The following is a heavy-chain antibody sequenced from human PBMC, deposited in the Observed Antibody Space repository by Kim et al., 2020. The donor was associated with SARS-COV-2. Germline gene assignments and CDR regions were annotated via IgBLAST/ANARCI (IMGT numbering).Heavy chain of an antibody. CDR2: IYYRGST. Sequence: SETLSLTCAVSGDSIGSGGYSWNWIRQAPGQTLEWMGRIYYRGSTLYNPSLKSRLSMSVDTSINQFALQLRSVTAADLATGYLTSPHKIGRAHV. CDR1: GDSIGSGGYS. V-gene: IGHV4-30-2*01. CDR3: TSPHKIGRAHV. J-gene: IGHJ6*01.